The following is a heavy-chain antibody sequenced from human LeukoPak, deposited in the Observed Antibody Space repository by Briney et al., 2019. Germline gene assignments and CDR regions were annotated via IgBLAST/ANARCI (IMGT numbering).Heavy chain of an antibody. CDR2: IYYSGIT. D-gene: IGHD4-17*01. CDR1: GGSISSYY. Sequence: SETLSLTCTVSGGSISSYYWSWIRQPPGKGLEWIGWIYYSGITDYNPSLKTRVTTSVDTSKNQLSLRLRSVTAADTAVYYCANSPSSVTPFEYWGQGILVIVSS. CDR3: ANSPSSVTPFEY. V-gene: IGHV4-59*01. J-gene: IGHJ4*02.